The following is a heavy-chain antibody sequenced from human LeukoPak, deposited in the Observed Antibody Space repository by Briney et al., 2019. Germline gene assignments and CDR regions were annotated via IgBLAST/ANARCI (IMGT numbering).Heavy chain of an antibody. Sequence: ASVKVSSKASGGTFSSNAISWVRQAPGQGPEWMGRIIPILGTAEYAEKFQGRVTITADKSTTTAYMELSSLKSEDTALYYCARGKGFVGHFDYWGQGTLVTVSS. D-gene: IGHD2-15*01. CDR3: ARGKGFVGHFDY. CDR1: GGTFSSNA. V-gene: IGHV1-69*04. J-gene: IGHJ4*02. CDR2: IIPILGTA.